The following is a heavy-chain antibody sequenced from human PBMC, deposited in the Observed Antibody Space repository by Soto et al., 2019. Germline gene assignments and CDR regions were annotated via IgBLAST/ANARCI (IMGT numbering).Heavy chain of an antibody. CDR2: IYYSGST. CDR3: ARRLRTMGVY. D-gene: IGHD4-17*01. CDR1: GGSISSSSYY. Sequence: SETLSLTCTVSGGSISSSSYYWGWIRQPPGKGLEWIGSIYYSGSTYYNPSLKSRVTISVDTSKNQFSLKLSSVTAADTAVYYCARRLRTMGVYWGQGTLVTVSS. V-gene: IGHV4-39*01. J-gene: IGHJ4*02.